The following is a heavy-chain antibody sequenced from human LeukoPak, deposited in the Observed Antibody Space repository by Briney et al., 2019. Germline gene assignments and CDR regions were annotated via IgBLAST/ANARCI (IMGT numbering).Heavy chain of an antibody. J-gene: IGHJ3*02. CDR3: ARSFYYYDSSGSGRDDAFDI. CDR1: GYTFTGYY. D-gene: IGHD3-22*01. CDR2: INPNSGGT. Sequence: ASVKVSCKASGYTFTGYYMHWVRQAPGQGLEWMGWINPNSGGTNYAQKFQGRVTITADKSTSTAYMELSRLRSEDTAVYYCARSFYYYDSSGSGRDDAFDIWGQGTMVTVSS. V-gene: IGHV1-2*02.